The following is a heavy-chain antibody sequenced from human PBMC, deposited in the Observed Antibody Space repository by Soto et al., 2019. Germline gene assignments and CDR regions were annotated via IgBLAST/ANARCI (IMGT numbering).Heavy chain of an antibody. CDR3: ARDRGYGYRDVGFDY. D-gene: IGHD5-18*01. Sequence: ASGRVCCQASGYTFTSYYMNWVRQAPGQGLDWMGIINPSGCSTCYAEKLQGRFTMTRDTATSTVYMELSSLRSEDTAVYYCARDRGYGYRDVGFDYWGQGTLVTVSS. J-gene: IGHJ4*02. CDR2: INPSGCST. CDR1: GYTFTSYY. V-gene: IGHV1-46*04.